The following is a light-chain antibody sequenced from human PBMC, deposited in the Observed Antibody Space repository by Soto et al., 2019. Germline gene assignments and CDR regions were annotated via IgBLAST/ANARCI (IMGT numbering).Light chain of an antibody. J-gene: IGKJ1*01. V-gene: IGKV3-20*01. CDR2: GAS. CDR1: QSVYSN. CDR3: QQYGSSGT. Sequence: VLTQSPLTLPVTPGEPASISCGSSQSVYSNLAWYQQKPGQAPRLLIYGASNRATGIPDRFSGSGSGTDFTLTISRLEPEDFAVYYCQQYGSSGTFGQGTKVDIK.